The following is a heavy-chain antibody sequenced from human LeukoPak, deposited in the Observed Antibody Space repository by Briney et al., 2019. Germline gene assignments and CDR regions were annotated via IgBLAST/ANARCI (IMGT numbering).Heavy chain of an antibody. V-gene: IGHV3-11*04. CDR1: GFTFSDYY. CDR2: ISSSSSSI. Sequence: GGSLRLSCAASGFTFSDYYMSWIRQAPGKGLEWVSYISSSSSSIYYADSVKGRFTISRDNAKNSLYLQMNSLRAEDTAVYYCARPFGRYGDYENYYFDYWGQGTLVTVSS. CDR3: ARPFGRYGDYENYYFDY. J-gene: IGHJ4*02. D-gene: IGHD4-17*01.